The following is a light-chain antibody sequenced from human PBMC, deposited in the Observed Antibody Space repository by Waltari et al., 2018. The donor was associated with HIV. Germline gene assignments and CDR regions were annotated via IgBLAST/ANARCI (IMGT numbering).Light chain of an antibody. V-gene: IGLV1-47*01. CDR3: ASWDDTLGHWI. CDR2: RND. J-gene: IGLJ3*02. Sequence: QPKMTQPPSASKTPGQRITMSCSGGRSNIGNNFISWYQQFPGLAPRLGIYRNDQRPTGVPGRFSGSKSGTSAFLAITGLRLEDEATYICASWDDTLGHWIFGGGTKLTVL. CDR1: RSNIGNNF.